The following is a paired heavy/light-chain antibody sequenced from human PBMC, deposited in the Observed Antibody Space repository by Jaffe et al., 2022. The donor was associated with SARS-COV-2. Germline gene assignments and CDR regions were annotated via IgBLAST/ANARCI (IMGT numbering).Heavy chain of an antibody. CDR1: GYTFTSYY. CDR2: INPSGGST. Sequence: QVQLVQSGAEVKKPGASVKVSCKASGYTFTSYYMHWVRQAPGQGLEWMGIINPSGGSTSYAQKFQGRVTMTRDTSTSTVYMELSSLRSEDTAVYYCARVIKQFSFDPWGQGTLVTVSS. D-gene: IGHD3-10*01. J-gene: IGHJ5*02. V-gene: IGHV1-46*01. CDR3: ARVIKQFSFDP.
Light chain of an antibody. CDR3: QQLNSYEVT. Sequence: DIQLTQSPSFLSASVGDRVTITCRASQGISSYLAWYQQKPGKAPKLLIYAASTLQSGVPSRFSGSGSGTEFTLTISSLQPEDFATYYCQQLNSYEVTFGQGTRLEIK. CDR1: QGISSY. CDR2: AAS. J-gene: IGKJ5*01. V-gene: IGKV1-9*01.